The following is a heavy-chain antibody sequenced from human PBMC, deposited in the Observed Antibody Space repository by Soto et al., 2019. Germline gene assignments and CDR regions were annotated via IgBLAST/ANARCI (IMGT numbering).Heavy chain of an antibody. J-gene: IGHJ3*02. CDR2: ISSSGSTI. CDR1: GFTFSDYY. D-gene: IGHD3-10*01. V-gene: IGHV3-11*01. CDR3: ARDRYVLLWFGGTDAFDI. Sequence: GGSLRLSCAASGFTFSDYYMSWIRQAPGKGLEWVSYISSSGSTIYYADSVKGRFTISRDNAKNSLYLQMNSLRAEDTAVYYCARDRYVLLWFGGTDAFDIWGQGTMVTVSS.